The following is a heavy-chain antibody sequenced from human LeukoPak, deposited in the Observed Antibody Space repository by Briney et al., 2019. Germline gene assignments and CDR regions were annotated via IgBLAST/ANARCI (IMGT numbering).Heavy chain of an antibody. D-gene: IGHD2/OR15-2a*01. CDR3: ARETFLNWFDP. CDR2: IYTSGST. V-gene: IGHV4-61*02. CDR1: GGSISSGSYY. J-gene: IGHJ5*02. Sequence: SETLSLTCTVSGGSISSGSYYWSWIRQPAGKGLEWIGRIYTSGSTNYNPSLKSRVTMSVDTSKNQFSLKLSSVTAADTAVYYCARETFLNWFDPWGQGTLVTVSS.